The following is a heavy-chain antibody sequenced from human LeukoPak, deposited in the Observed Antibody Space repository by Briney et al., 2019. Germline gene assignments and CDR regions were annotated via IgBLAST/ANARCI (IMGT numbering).Heavy chain of an antibody. CDR3: AREPTSGREPTSGRPLDY. CDR2: IYSSGSN. CDR1: GGSISGYF. D-gene: IGHD5-12*01. V-gene: IGHV4-4*07. J-gene: IGHJ4*02. Sequence: PSETLSLTCTVSGGSISGYFWSWIRQPAGKGLGWIGRIYSSGSNNYNPSLKSRVTMSLDTFKNHLSLNLSSVTAADTAVYYCAREPTSGREPTSGRPLDYWGQGTLVTVSS.